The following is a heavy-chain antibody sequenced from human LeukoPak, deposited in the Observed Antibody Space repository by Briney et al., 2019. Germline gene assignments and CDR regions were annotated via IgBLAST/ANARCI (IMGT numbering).Heavy chain of an antibody. J-gene: IGHJ5*02. Sequence: SETLSLTCTVSGGSISSYYWSWLRQPPGKGLEWRGYIYYSGSTNYNPSLKSRVTISVDTSKNQFSLKLSSVTAADTAVYYCARSDIVVVTASWSDPWGQGTLVTVSS. CDR3: ARSDIVVVTASWSDP. V-gene: IGHV4-59*13. D-gene: IGHD2-21*02. CDR2: IYYSGST. CDR1: GGSISSYY.